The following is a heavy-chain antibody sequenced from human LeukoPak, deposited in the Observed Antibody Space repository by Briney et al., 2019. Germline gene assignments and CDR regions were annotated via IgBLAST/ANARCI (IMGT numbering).Heavy chain of an antibody. CDR3: ARDGRWANYIDY. Sequence: PGRSLRLSCAASGFTFSSYGMHWVRQAPGRGLEWISYISRGSDIRYYADSVRGRFHISRDNAKNSLYLQMNSLRAEDTAVYYCARDGRWANYIDYWGQGTLVTVSS. CDR2: ISRGSDIR. D-gene: IGHD1-26*01. CDR1: GFTFSSYG. J-gene: IGHJ4*02. V-gene: IGHV3-48*04.